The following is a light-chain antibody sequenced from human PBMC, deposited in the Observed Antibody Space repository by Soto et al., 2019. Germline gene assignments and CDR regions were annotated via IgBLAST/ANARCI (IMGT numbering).Light chain of an antibody. J-gene: IGKJ5*01. V-gene: IGKV3-11*02. CDR3: QQRSNWT. CDR1: QSVSSY. CDR2: DAS. Sequence: EIVLTQSPATLSLSPGERATLSCRASQSVSSYLAWYQQKPGQAPRLLIYDASNRATGIPARFSGSGSGRDFTLTISSLEPEDFAVYYCQQRSNWTFGQGTRLEIK.